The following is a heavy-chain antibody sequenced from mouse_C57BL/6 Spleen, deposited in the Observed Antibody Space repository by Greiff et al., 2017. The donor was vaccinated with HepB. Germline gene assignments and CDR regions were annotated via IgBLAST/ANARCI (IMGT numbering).Heavy chain of an antibody. V-gene: IGHV1-81*01. CDR3: ARSGDGSRTFDY. Sequence: QVQLKQSGAELARPGASVKLSCKASGYTFTSYGISWVKQRTGQGLEWIGEIYPRSGNTYYNEKFKGKATLTADKSSSTAYMELRSLTSEDSAVYFCARSGDGSRTFDYWGQGTTLTVSS. J-gene: IGHJ2*01. CDR1: GYTFTSYG. D-gene: IGHD1-1*01. CDR2: IYPRSGNT.